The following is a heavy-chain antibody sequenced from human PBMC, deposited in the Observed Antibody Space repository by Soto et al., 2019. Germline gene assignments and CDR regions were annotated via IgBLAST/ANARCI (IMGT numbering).Heavy chain of an antibody. J-gene: IGHJ4*02. CDR2: ISGSGGST. Sequence: EVQLLESGGGLVQPGGSLRLSCAASGFTFSSYAMRWVRQAPVKGLEWVSAISGSGGSTYYADCVKGRFTISRDNSKNTLYLQMNSLRAEDTAVYYCARRGSGSYYDYWGQGTLVTVSS. D-gene: IGHD1-26*01. CDR3: ARRGSGSYYDY. CDR1: GFTFSSYA. V-gene: IGHV3-23*01.